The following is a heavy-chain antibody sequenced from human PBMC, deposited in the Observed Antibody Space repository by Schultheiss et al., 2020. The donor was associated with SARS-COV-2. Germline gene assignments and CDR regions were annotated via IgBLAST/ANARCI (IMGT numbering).Heavy chain of an antibody. Sequence: SETLSLTCAVYGGSFSGYYWSWIRQPPGKGLEWIGRIYTSGSTNYNPSLKSRVTISVDMSKRQFSLKLSSVTAADTAVYYCARTGLLTFDYWGQGTLVTVSS. V-gene: IGHV4-59*10. CDR2: IYTSGST. D-gene: IGHD5-18*01. J-gene: IGHJ4*02. CDR3: ARTGLLTFDY. CDR1: GGSFSGYY.